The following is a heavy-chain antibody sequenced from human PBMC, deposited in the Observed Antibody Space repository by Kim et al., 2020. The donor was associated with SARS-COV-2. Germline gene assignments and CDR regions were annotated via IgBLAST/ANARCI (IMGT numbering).Heavy chain of an antibody. J-gene: IGHJ4*02. D-gene: IGHD3-16*01. V-gene: IGHV1-2*02. CDR1: GYTFTGYY. Sequence: ASVKVSCKASGYTFTGYYIHWVRQAPGQGLEWMGWINPNSGGTKYAQKFQGRVTMTRDTSISTAYMELSSLKSDDTAVYFCARGGDMSTKQPHDYWGQGILVTVSS. CDR2: INPNSGGT. CDR3: ARGGDMSTKQPHDY.